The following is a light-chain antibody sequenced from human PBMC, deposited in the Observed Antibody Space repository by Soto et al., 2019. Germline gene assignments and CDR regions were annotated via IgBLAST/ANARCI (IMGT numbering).Light chain of an antibody. CDR3: QHYNTYSRT. V-gene: IGKV1-5*01. J-gene: IGKJ1*01. CDR1: QSIGNG. CDR2: DAS. Sequence: DIQMTQSPSTLSASVGDRVTITCRASQSIGNGLAWYQQKSWKAPKLLIYDASSLESGVPSRFSGSGSGTQFTLTISSLQPDDFAPYYCQHYNTYSRTFCQGTEVEVK.